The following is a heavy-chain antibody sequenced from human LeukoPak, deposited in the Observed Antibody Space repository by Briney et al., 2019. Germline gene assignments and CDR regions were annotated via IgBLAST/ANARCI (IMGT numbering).Heavy chain of an antibody. CDR3: ARGRPLIAVAGYYYYYYMDV. D-gene: IGHD6-19*01. J-gene: IGHJ6*03. CDR2: INHSGST. V-gene: IGHV4-34*01. Sequence: SETLSLTYAVYGGSFSGYYWSWIRQPPGKGLEWIGEINHSGSTNYNPSLKSRVTISVDTSKNQFSLKLSSVTAADTAVYYCARGRPLIAVAGYYYYYYMDVWGKGTTVTVSS. CDR1: GGSFSGYY.